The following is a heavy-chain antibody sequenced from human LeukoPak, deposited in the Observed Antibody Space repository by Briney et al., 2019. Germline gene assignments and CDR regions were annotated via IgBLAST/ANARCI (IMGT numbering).Heavy chain of an antibody. CDR1: GFTFSSYA. CDR2: ISYDGSNK. J-gene: IGHJ4*02. Sequence: SGGSLRLSCAASGFTFSSYAMHWVRQAPGKGLEWVAVISYDGSNKYYADSVKGRFTISRDNSKNTLYLQMNSLRAEDTAVYYCARDAGSGDYFDYWGQGTLVTVSS. CDR3: ARDAGSGDYFDY. V-gene: IGHV3-30-3*01. D-gene: IGHD1-1*01.